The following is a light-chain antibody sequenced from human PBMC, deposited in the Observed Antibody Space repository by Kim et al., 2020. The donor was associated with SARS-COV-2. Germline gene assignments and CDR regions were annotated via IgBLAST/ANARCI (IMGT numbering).Light chain of an antibody. CDR3: QVWHTGGDRVV. J-gene: IGLJ2*01. Sequence: VSVVPGQTARITCGGDNIGDYRVHWYQQKPGQAPLLVIYYDTDRPSGIPERFSGSNSGTTVTLTISSVEAGDAADYYCQVWHTGGDRVVFGGGTQLTVL. CDR1: NIGDYR. V-gene: IGLV3-21*01. CDR2: YDT.